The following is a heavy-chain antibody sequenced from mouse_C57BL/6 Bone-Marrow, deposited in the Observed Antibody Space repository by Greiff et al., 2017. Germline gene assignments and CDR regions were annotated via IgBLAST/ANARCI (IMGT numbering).Heavy chain of an antibody. CDR3: ARYCGSSYWYFDV. CDR1: GYTFTSYW. J-gene: IGHJ1*03. Sequence: QVQLQQPGAELVRPGTSVKLSCKASGYTFTSYWMHWVKQRPGQGLEWIGVIDPSDSYTNYNQKFKGKATLTVDTSSSTAYMQLSSLTSEDSAVYYGARYCGSSYWYFDVWGTGTTVTVSS. CDR2: IDPSDSYT. V-gene: IGHV1-59*01. D-gene: IGHD1-1*01.